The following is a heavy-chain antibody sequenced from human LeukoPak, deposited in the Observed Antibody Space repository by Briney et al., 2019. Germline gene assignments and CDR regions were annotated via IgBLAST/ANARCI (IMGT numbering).Heavy chain of an antibody. CDR2: ISSSNTI. V-gene: IGHV3-48*01. CDR3: ARLGRFLRVDYFDY. Sequence: PGGSLRLSCAASGFPFSGYSLTCVRQAPGKGLEWISYISSSNTIYYADSVKGRFTISRDNAKNSLYLQMNSLTADDTAVYYCARLGRFLRVDYFDYWGQGSLVTVSS. D-gene: IGHD3-10*01. J-gene: IGHJ4*02. CDR1: GFPFSGYS.